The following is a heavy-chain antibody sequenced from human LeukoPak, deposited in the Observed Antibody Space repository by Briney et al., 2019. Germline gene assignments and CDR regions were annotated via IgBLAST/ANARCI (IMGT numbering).Heavy chain of an antibody. D-gene: IGHD2-2*01. V-gene: IGHV4-34*01. J-gene: IGHJ5*02. CDR2: INHSGRT. Sequence: PSETLSLTCAVRGGSFSGYYWSWIRQPPGKGLEWIGEINHSGRTNYNPSPKSRVTISVDTSKNQFSLKLSSVTAADTAVYYCARKPHTNNWFDPWGQGTLVTVSS. CDR3: ARKPHTNNWFDP. CDR1: GGSFSGYY.